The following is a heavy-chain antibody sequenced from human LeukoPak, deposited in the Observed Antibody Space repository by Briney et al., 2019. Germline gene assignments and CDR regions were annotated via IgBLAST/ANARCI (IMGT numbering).Heavy chain of an antibody. CDR3: AREGSPLYQHWFDP. Sequence: GASVKVSCKASGGTFSSYAISWVRQAPGQGLEWMGWISAYNGNTNYAQKLQGRVTMTTDTSTSTAYMELRSLRSDDTAVYYCAREGSPLYQHWFDPWGQGTLVTVSS. J-gene: IGHJ5*02. D-gene: IGHD2-2*01. CDR1: GGTFSSYA. CDR2: ISAYNGNT. V-gene: IGHV1-18*01.